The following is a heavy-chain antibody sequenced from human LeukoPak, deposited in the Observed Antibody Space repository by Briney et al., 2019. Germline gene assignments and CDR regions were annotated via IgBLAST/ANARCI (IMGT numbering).Heavy chain of an antibody. Sequence: ASVKVSCKASGYTFTSYAMNWVRQAPGQGLEWMGWINTNTGNPTYAQGFTGRFVFSLDTSVSTAYLQISSLKAEGTAVYYCAREGGIYGAQKPFDPWGQGTLVTVSS. D-gene: IGHD4-17*01. J-gene: IGHJ5*02. CDR2: INTNTGNP. CDR1: GYTFTSYA. CDR3: AREGGIYGAQKPFDP. V-gene: IGHV7-4-1*02.